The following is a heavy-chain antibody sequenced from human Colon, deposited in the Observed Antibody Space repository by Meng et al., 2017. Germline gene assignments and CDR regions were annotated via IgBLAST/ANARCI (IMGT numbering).Heavy chain of an antibody. D-gene: IGHD1-26*01. V-gene: IGHV3-74*02. CDR2: INSDGSST. CDR1: GFRFSDDH. CDR3: ARGCRTGSYSLCY. J-gene: IGHJ4*02. Sequence: VQLVESGGALVKPGGSRSLSCVASGFRFSDDHMAWIRQVPGKGLVWVSRINSDGSSTSYADSVKGRFTFSRDNAKDTLYLQMNSLRAEDTAVYYCARGCRTGSYSLCYWGQGTLVTVSS.